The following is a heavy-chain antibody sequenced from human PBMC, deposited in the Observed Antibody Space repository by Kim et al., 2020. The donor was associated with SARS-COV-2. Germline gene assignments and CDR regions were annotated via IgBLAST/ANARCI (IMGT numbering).Heavy chain of an antibody. V-gene: IGHV4-34*01. Sequence: SETLSLRCAVYVGSFSGYRWSWIRQPPGKGLEWIGEINHSGATNYNPSLKSRVAISVDTSKNQFSLKLTSVTAADTALYFCARGRAGVVPSPLLGLGPFYAYYAMDVWGQGTTVIVSS. CDR2: INHSGAT. CDR3: ARGRAGVVPSPLLGLGPFYAYYAMDV. CDR1: VGSFSGYR. J-gene: IGHJ6*02. D-gene: IGHD3-3*01.